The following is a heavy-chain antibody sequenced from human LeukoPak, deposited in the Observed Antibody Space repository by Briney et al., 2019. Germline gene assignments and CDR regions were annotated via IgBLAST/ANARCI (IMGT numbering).Heavy chain of an antibody. D-gene: IGHD2-2*02. Sequence: GGSLRLSCGASGFTFRTYSMNWVRQAPGKGLEWVSSISSSGYIYYADSVKGRFTISRDNAKNSLYLQMNSLRAEDTAVYYCARDPFYCSSTSCYIDYWGQGTLVTVSS. CDR1: GFTFRTYS. CDR2: ISSSGYI. CDR3: ARDPFYCSSTSCYIDY. J-gene: IGHJ4*02. V-gene: IGHV3-21*01.